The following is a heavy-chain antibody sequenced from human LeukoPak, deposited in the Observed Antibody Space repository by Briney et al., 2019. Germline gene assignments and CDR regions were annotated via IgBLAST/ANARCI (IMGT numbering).Heavy chain of an antibody. V-gene: IGHV1-18*01. D-gene: IGHD6-6*01. J-gene: IGHJ4*02. CDR2: ISAYNGNT. Sequence: GASVKVSCKASGYTFTSYGISWVRQAPGQGLEWMGWISAYNGNTNYARKLQGRVTMTTDTSTSTAYMELRSLRSDDTAVYSCARGGGKYSSSSGYFDYWGQGTLVTVSS. CDR1: GYTFTSYG. CDR3: ARGGGKYSSSSGYFDY.